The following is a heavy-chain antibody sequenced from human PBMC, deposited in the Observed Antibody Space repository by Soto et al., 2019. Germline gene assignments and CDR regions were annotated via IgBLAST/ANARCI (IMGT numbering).Heavy chain of an antibody. J-gene: IGHJ5*02. CDR2: IKPNSGGI. Sequence: ASVKVSCKASGYTFTGYYIHWVRQAPGQGLEWMGWIKPNSGGINYAQKFQGRVTMTRDTSISTAYMELSRLRSDDTAVYYCARVTHYYYGSGPFDPWGQGTLVTVSS. CDR1: GYTFTGYY. D-gene: IGHD3-10*01. CDR3: ARVTHYYYGSGPFDP. V-gene: IGHV1-2*02.